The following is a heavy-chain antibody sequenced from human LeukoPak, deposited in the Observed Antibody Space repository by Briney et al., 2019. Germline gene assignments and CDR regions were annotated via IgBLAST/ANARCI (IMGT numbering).Heavy chain of an antibody. J-gene: IGHJ4*02. CDR2: INPKSGGT. D-gene: IGHD3-22*01. CDR3: AREGGERSYYDSSGYYCDC. CDR1: ACPFTGYY. V-gene: IGHV1-2*02. Sequence: ASVKVSCKASACPFTGYYMHWVRQAPGQGLEWMGWINPKSGGTNYAQKFQGRVTMTRDTSISTAYMELSSLRSDDTAVYYCAREGGERSYYDSSGYYCDCWGQGTLVTVSS.